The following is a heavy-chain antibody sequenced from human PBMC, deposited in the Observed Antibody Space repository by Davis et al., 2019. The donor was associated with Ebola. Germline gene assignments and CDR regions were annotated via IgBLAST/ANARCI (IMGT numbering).Heavy chain of an antibody. CDR3: AKEAFAGSTRIDWFDP. J-gene: IGHJ5*02. CDR2: ISGDGGDT. Sequence: GGSLRLSCAASGFTFSDSGMHWVRQAPGKGLEWVSLISGDGGDTYYADSVKGRFTISRDNTKNTVFLQMNSLTVEDTAVYYCAKEAFAGSTRIDWFDPWGQGILVTVSS. D-gene: IGHD2-15*01. CDR1: GFTFSDSG. V-gene: IGHV3-43*02.